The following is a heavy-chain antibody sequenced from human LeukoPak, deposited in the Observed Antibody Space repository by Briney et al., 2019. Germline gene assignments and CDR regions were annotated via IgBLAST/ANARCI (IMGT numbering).Heavy chain of an antibody. Sequence: GGSLRLSCEASGFTFSSYGMNWVRQAPGKGLEWVSAISNSGTITHYSDSVKGRFTISRDKSNSTLFLQMNSLRAEDTAVYYCAKAIPYRGGYEYYFDYWGQGTLVTVSS. CDR2: ISNSGTIT. J-gene: IGHJ4*02. CDR1: GFTFSSYG. CDR3: AKAIPYRGGYEYYFDY. V-gene: IGHV3-23*01. D-gene: IGHD1-26*01.